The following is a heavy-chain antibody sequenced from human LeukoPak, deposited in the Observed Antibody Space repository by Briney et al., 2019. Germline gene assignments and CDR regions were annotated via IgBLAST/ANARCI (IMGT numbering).Heavy chain of an antibody. CDR3: ARHPRGSYSSSSGYFDY. CDR1: GGSISSYY. Sequence: SETLSLTCTVSGGSISSYYWGWIRQPPGKGLEWIGSIYYSGSTYYNPSLKSRVTISVDTSKNQFSLKLSSVAAADTAVYYCARHPRGSYSSSSGYFDYWGQGTLVTVSS. V-gene: IGHV4-39*01. D-gene: IGHD6-6*01. J-gene: IGHJ4*02. CDR2: IYYSGST.